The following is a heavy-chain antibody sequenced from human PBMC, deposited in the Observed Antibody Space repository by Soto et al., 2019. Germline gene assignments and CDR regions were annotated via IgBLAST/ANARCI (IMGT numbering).Heavy chain of an antibody. CDR3: VKPGIWWSFDL. J-gene: IGHJ4*02. Sequence: EVQLLESGGGLVQPGGSLRLSCAASGFTFDNLGMHWVRQVPGRGLEWVSGISGSGISTYYADSVKGRFTISRDNSKKTLYLNMDSLTAVDTVMFYFVKPGIWWSFDLWGQGTLVTVSS. V-gene: IGHV3-23*01. D-gene: IGHD3-16*01. CDR2: ISGSGIST. CDR1: GFTFDNLG.